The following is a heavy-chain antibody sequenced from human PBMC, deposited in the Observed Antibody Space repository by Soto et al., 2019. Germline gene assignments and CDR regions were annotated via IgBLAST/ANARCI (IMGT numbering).Heavy chain of an antibody. CDR2: ISYDGSNK. J-gene: IGHJ4*02. CDR1: GFTFSSYA. D-gene: IGHD6-19*01. V-gene: IGHV3-30-3*01. CDR3: ARDWVVRHEDRIAVAGTLDY. Sequence: VQLVESGGGVVQPGRSLRLSCAASGFTFSSYAMHWVRQAPGKGLEWVAVISYDGSNKYYADSVKGRFTISRDNSKNTLYLQMNSLRAEDTAVYYCARDWVVRHEDRIAVAGTLDYWGQGTLVTVSS.